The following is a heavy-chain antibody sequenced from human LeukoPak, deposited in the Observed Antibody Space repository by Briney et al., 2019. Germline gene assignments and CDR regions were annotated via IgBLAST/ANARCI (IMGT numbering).Heavy chain of an antibody. Sequence: SETLSLTCTVSGGSISSYYWSWIRQPPGKGLEWIGYIYYSGSTNYNPSLKSRVTISVDTSKNQFSLKLSSVTAADTAVYHCARPYYDSSGYYYNAFDIWGQGTMVTVSS. V-gene: IGHV4-59*08. D-gene: IGHD3-22*01. CDR1: GGSISSYY. CDR3: ARPYYDSSGYYYNAFDI. CDR2: IYYSGST. J-gene: IGHJ3*02.